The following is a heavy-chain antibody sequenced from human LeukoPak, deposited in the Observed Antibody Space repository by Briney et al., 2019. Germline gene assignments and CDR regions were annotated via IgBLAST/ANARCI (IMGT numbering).Heavy chain of an antibody. D-gene: IGHD2-2*01. V-gene: IGHV1-8*02. Sequence: ASVKVSCKASGYTFTSYDINWVRQATGQGLEWMGWMNPNSGNTGYAQKFQGRVTMTRDMSTSTVYMELSSLRSEDTAVYYCARVVVPAAARGWFDPWGQGTLVTVSS. CDR3: ARVVVPAAARGWFDP. CDR1: GYTFTSYD. J-gene: IGHJ5*02. CDR2: MNPNSGNT.